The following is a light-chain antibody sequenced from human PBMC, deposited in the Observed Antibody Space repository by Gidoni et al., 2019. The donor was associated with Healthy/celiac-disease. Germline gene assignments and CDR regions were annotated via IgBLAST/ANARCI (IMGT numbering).Light chain of an antibody. Sequence: GQRVTLSCTGSSSNIGSNTLTSYQHHPGTAPTLLIYSNNQRPSDVPDRFSGAKSGTSASLAISGLQSEDEADYYCAAWDDSLNGWVFGGGTKLTVL. CDR1: SSNIGSNT. V-gene: IGLV1-44*01. CDR3: AAWDDSLNGWV. J-gene: IGLJ3*02. CDR2: SNN.